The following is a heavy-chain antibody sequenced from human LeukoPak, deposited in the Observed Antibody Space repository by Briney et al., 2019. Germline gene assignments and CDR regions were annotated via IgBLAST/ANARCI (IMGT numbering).Heavy chain of an antibody. CDR1: GGSISSYY. D-gene: IGHD3-22*01. J-gene: IGHJ3*02. CDR3: ARPHPGYYDSSGSDAFDI. CDR2: IYYSGST. V-gene: IGHV4-59*08. Sequence: PSETLSLTCTVSGGSISSYYWSWIRQPPGKGLEWIGYIYYSGSTNYNPSLKSRVTISVDTSKNQFSLKLSSVTAADTAVYYCARPHPGYYDSSGSDAFDIWGQGTMVTVSS.